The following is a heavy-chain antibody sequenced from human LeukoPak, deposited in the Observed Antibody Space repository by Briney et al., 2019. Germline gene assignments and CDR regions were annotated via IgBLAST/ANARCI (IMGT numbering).Heavy chain of an antibody. CDR3: ARVPGIAAADDDDEGDY. Sequence: SETQSLTCAVYGGSFSGYYWSWIRQPRGKGLEWSGEINHSGSTNYNPSLKSRVTISVDTSKNQFSLKLSSVTAADTAVYYCARVPGIAAADDDDEGDYWGQGTLVTVSS. CDR2: INHSGST. V-gene: IGHV4-34*01. CDR1: GGSFSGYY. D-gene: IGHD6-13*01. J-gene: IGHJ4*02.